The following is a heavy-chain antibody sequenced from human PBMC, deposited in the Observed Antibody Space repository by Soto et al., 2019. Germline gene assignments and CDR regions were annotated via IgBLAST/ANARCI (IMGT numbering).Heavy chain of an antibody. CDR3: ARPAYSSWGFDY. V-gene: IGHV1-2*02. CDR2: INPNSGGT. D-gene: IGHD6-13*01. CDR1: GYTFTGYY. Sequence: ASVKVSCKASGYTFTGYYMHWVRQAPGQGLEWMGWINPNSGGTNYAQEFQGRVTMTRDTSISTAYMELSRLRSDDTAVYYCARPAYSSWGFDYWGQGTLVTVSS. J-gene: IGHJ4*02.